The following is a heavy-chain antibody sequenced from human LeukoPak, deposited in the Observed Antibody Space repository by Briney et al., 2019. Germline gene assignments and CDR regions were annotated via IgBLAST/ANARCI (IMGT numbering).Heavy chain of an antibody. Sequence: GGSLRLSCATSGFIFSSDDMHWVRQAPGKGLEWVAGIQSNGRNKYYVDSVKGRFAISRDNSKSTLYLQVNSLRVEDTALYYCARESEGGTGTSCPDYWGQGTLVTVSS. V-gene: IGHV3-33*05. CDR2: IQSNGRNK. CDR3: ARESEGGTGTSCPDY. J-gene: IGHJ4*02. CDR1: GFIFSSDD. D-gene: IGHD2-2*01.